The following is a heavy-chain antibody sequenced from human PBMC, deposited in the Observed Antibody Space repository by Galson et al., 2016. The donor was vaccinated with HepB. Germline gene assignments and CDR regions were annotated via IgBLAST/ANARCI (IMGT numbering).Heavy chain of an antibody. Sequence: SVKVSCKASGYTFSSCTIHWVRQAPGQRLEWMGWINAGNVKTKYSQSLQGRVTITRDTAATTVYMELSSLRSEDTAVYYCARDRGAGRWDYYYGMDVWGQGTTVTVSS. CDR1: GYTFSSCT. CDR2: INAGNVKT. J-gene: IGHJ6*02. V-gene: IGHV1-3*01. CDR3: ARDRGAGRWDYYYGMDV. D-gene: IGHD4-23*01.